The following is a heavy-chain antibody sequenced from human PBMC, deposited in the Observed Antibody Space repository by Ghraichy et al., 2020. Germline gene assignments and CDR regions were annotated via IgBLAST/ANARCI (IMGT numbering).Heavy chain of an antibody. CDR1: GISFSGYY. CDR2: INPGGNT. D-gene: IGHD4-23*01. CDR3: ATGRYGGTYFDY. Sequence: SETLSLTCEVSGISFSGYYWSWIRQSPGKGLEWIGEINPGGNTNYNPSLKSRVSISVDTSKNQFPLKLSSVTAADTAVYYCATGRYGGTYFDYWGPGTLLTVSS. V-gene: IGHV4-34*01. J-gene: IGHJ4*02.